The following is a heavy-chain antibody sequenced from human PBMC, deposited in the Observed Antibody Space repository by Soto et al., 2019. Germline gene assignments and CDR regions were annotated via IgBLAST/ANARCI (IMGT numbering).Heavy chain of an antibody. CDR3: ARGKWAGAATPIEY. V-gene: IGHV3-53*01. J-gene: IGHJ4*02. CDR1: GFTVSSNY. D-gene: IGHD2-15*01. Sequence: EVQLVESGGGLIQPGGSLRLSCAASGFTVSSNYMSWVRQAPGKGLEWVSVIYGGGSTYYADSVKGRFTISRDNSKNTLSLQMNSLRAEDTAVYYCARGKWAGAATPIEYWGQGTLVTVSS. CDR2: IYGGGST.